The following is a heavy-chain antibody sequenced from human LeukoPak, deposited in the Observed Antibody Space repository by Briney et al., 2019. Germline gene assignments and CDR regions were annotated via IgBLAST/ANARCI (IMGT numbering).Heavy chain of an antibody. CDR3: ARDLGIYYESGNYYSGGGY. CDR1: GYTFTSYD. Sequence: ASVKVSCKASGYTFTSYDNNWVRQATGQGLEWMGWMNPNSGNTGYAQKFQGRVTMTRNTSISTAYMELSSLRSDDTAVYYCARDLGIYYESGNYYSGGGYWGQGTLVTVSS. D-gene: IGHD3-10*01. CDR2: MNPNSGNT. V-gene: IGHV1-8*01. J-gene: IGHJ4*02.